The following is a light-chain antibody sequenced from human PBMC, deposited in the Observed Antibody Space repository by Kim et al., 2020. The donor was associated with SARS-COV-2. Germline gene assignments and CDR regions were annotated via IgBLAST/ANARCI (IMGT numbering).Light chain of an antibody. V-gene: IGKV1-17*01. CDR1: QDIRSD. Sequence: ASVGDRVTITCRASQDIRSDLGWYQQSPGRAPKRLIYGASSLQSGAPSRFSGSGSGTEFTLTISRLQPEDFATYFCLQHNSYPITFGQGTQLEIK. CDR2: GAS. CDR3: LQHNSYPIT. J-gene: IGKJ5*01.